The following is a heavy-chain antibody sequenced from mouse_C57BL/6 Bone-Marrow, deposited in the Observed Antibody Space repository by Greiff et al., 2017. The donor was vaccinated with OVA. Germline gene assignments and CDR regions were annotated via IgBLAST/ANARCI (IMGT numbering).Heavy chain of an antibody. V-gene: IGHV7-1*01. CDR2: SRNKANDYTT. Sequence: EVQLVESGGGLVQSGRSLRLSCATSGFTFSDFYMEWVRQAPGKGLEWIAASRNKANDYTTEYSASVKGRFIVSRDTSQSILYLQMNALRAEYTAIDYCARENDDEGYAMDYWGQGTSVTVSS. J-gene: IGHJ4*01. CDR1: GFTFSDFY. D-gene: IGHD2-12*01. CDR3: ARENDDEGYAMDY.